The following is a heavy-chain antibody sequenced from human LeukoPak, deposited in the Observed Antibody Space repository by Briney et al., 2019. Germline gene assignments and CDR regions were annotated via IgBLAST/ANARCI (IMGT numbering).Heavy chain of an antibody. CDR3: ARGLYGSDSY. J-gene: IGHJ4*02. CDR2: IHHSGST. CDR1: GASVSSSNW. D-gene: IGHD6-19*01. Sequence: TSETLSLTCAVSGASVSSSNWWIWVRQPPKKGLEWIGEIHHSGSTNYNPSLKSRVTMSVDTSKNQISLRLSSATAADTAVYYCARGLYGSDSYWGQGNLVTVSS. V-gene: IGHV4-4*02.